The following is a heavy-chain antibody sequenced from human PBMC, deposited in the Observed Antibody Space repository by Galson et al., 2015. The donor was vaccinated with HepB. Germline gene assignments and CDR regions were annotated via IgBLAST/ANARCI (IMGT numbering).Heavy chain of an antibody. CDR3: ARVVVVPAANHGMDV. Sequence: SLRLSCAASGFTFSDYYMSWIRQAPGKGLEWVSYISSSSSYTNYADSVKGRFTISRDNAKNSLYLQMNSLRAEDTAVYYCARVVVVPAANHGMDVWGQGTTVTVSS. CDR2: ISSSSSYT. CDR1: GFTFSDYY. J-gene: IGHJ6*02. V-gene: IGHV3-11*06. D-gene: IGHD2-2*01.